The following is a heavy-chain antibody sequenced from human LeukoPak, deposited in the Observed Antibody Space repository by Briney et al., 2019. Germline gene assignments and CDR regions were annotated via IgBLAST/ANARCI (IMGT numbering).Heavy chain of an antibody. CDR3: ARVGYYDFWSGYYLRRDYYYYYMDV. D-gene: IGHD3-3*01. CDR2: IYYSGST. V-gene: IGHV4-59*01. CDR1: GGSISSYY. Sequence: SETLSLTCTVSGGSISSYYWSWIRQPPGKGLEWIGYIYYSGSTNYNPSLKSRVTISVDTSKNQFSLKLSSVTAADTAVYYCARVGYYDFWSGYYLRRDYYYYYMDVWGKGTTVTVSS. J-gene: IGHJ6*03.